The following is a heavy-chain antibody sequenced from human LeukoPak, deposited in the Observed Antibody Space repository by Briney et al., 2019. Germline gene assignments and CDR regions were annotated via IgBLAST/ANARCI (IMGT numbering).Heavy chain of an antibody. CDR1: GFNVSSSY. J-gene: IGHJ6*02. CDR3: VRDGVVPHYYGMDV. CDR2: IYSSDFT. V-gene: IGHV3-53*01. D-gene: IGHD3-10*01. Sequence: GGSLRLSCIASGFNVSSSYMSWVRQAPGKGLDWVSVIYSSDFTDYADSVKGRFTISRESSKNTVFLQMNSLRAEDTAVYYCVRDGVVPHYYGMDVWGQGTTVTVSS.